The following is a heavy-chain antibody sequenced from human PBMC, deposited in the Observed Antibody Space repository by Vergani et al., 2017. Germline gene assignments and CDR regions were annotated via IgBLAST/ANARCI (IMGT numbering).Heavy chain of an antibody. V-gene: IGHV4-61*02. CDR2: IYTSGST. CDR3: ARATLLSSGQEFDY. CDR1: GGSISSGSYY. D-gene: IGHD6-19*01. J-gene: IGHJ4*02. Sequence: QVQLQESGPGLVKPSQTLSLTCTVPGGSISSGSYYWSWIRQPAGKGLEWIGRIYTSGSTNYNPSLKSRVTISVEPSKNQFSLKLSSVTAADTAVYYCARATLLSSGQEFDYWGQGTLVTVSS.